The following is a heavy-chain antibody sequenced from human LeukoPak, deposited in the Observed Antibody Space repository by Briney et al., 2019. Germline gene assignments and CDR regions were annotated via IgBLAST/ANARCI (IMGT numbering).Heavy chain of an antibody. V-gene: IGHV4-34*01. J-gene: IGHJ3*02. Sequence: SETLSLTCAVYGGSFSGYYWSWICQPPGKGLEWIGEINHSGSTNYNPSLKSRVTISVDTSKNQFSLKLSSVTAADTAVYYCARPTIALRFLEIGAFDIWGQGTMVTVSS. CDR2: INHSGST. CDR3: ARPTIALRFLEIGAFDI. D-gene: IGHD3-3*01. CDR1: GGSFSGYY.